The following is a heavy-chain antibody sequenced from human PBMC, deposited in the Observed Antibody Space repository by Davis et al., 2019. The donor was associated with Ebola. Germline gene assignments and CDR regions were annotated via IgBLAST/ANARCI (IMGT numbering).Heavy chain of an antibody. V-gene: IGHV1-46*01. J-gene: IGHJ6*02. CDR2: INPSGGST. CDR3: AREQRYVDIVATSHYYYGMDV. D-gene: IGHD5-12*01. Sequence: ASVKVSCKASGYTFTSYYMHWVRQAPGQGLEWMGIINPSGGSTGYAQKFQGRVTMTRDTSTSTVYMELSSLRSEDTAVYYCAREQRYVDIVATSHYYYGMDVWGQGTTVTVSS. CDR1: GYTFTSYY.